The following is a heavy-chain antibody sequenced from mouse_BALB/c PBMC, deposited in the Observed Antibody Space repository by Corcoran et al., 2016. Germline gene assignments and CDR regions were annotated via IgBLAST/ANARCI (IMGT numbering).Heavy chain of an antibody. CDR1: GFNIKDTY. J-gene: IGHJ3*01. V-gene: IGHV14-3*02. CDR2: IDPANGNT. CDR3: ARGAPCAY. Sequence: EVQLQQSGAELVKPGASVKLSCTATGFNIKDTYMHWVKQRPEQGLEWIGRIDPANGNTKYDPKFQGKATITADTSSNTAYLQLSSLTSEDTAVYYCARGAPCAYWGQGTLVTVSA.